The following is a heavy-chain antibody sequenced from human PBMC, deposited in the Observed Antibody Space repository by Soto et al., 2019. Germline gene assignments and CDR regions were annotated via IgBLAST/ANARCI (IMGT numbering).Heavy chain of an antibody. J-gene: IGHJ4*02. CDR3: ATPPLGELSFMVY. CDR1: GGTFSSYA. D-gene: IGHD3-16*02. V-gene: IGHV1-69*06. CDR2: IIPIFGTA. Sequence: ASVKVSCKASGGTFSSYAISWVRQAPGQGLEWMGGIIPIFGTANYAQKFQGRVTITEDTSTDTAYMELSSLRSEDTAVYYCATPPLGELSFMVYWGQGTLVTVSS.